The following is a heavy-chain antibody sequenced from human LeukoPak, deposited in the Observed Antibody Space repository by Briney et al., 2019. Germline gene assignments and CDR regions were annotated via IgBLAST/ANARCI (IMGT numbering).Heavy chain of an antibody. CDR2: INHSGST. Sequence: SETLSLTCAVYGGSFSGYYWSWIRQPPGKGLEWIGEINHSGSTNYNPSLKSRATISVDTSKNQFSLKLSSVTAADTAVYYCARGHYDFWSGSFDYWGQGTLVTVSS. CDR3: ARGHYDFWSGSFDY. CDR1: GGSFSGYY. V-gene: IGHV4-34*01. J-gene: IGHJ4*02. D-gene: IGHD3-3*01.